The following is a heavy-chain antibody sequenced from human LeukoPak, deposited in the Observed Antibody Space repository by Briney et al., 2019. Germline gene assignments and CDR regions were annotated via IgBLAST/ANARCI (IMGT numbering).Heavy chain of an antibody. CDR2: IYHSGST. J-gene: IGHJ4*02. CDR3: ARNGGNSDFDY. Sequence: GSLRLSCAASGFSFSVSAVHWVRQPPGKGLEWIGEIYHSGSTNYNPSLKSRVTISVDKSKNQFSLKLSSVTAADTAVYYCARNGGNSDFDYWGQGILVTVSS. V-gene: IGHV4-4*02. D-gene: IGHD4-23*01. CDR1: GFSFSVSA.